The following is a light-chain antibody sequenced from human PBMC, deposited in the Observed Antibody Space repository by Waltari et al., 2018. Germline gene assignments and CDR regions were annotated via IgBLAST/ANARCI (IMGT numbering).Light chain of an antibody. Sequence: QSALTQPASVSGSPGQSTTISCTGTSSDVGTSHYVSLYQQHPGKAPKLLIYDVSYRPSGVSYRFSGSKSGNTASLTISGLQAEDEADYYCSSYITTNTLELFGGGTSLTV. V-gene: IGLV2-14*03. CDR2: DVS. CDR3: SSYITTNTLEL. J-gene: IGLJ3*02. CDR1: SSDVGTSHY.